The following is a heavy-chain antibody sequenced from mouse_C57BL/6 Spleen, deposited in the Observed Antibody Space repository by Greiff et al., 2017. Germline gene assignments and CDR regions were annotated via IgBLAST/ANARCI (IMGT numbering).Heavy chain of an antibody. CDR1: GFTFSSYT. CDR2: ISGGGGNT. CDR3: ARHGYFDV. V-gene: IGHV5-9*01. Sequence: EVHLVESGGGLVKPGGSLKLSCAASGFTFSSYTMSWVRPTPEKRLEWVATISGGGGNTYYPDSVKGRFTISRDNAKNTLYLQMSSLRSADTALYYCARHGYFDVWGTGTTVTVSS. J-gene: IGHJ1*03.